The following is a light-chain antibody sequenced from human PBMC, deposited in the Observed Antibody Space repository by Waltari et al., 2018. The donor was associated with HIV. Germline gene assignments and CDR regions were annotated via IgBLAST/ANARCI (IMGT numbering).Light chain of an antibody. J-gene: IGLJ3*02. CDR3: AAWDDSLSGWV. CDR1: SSNIGDNY. V-gene: IGLV1-47*01. CDR2: RNS. Sequence: QSALTQPPSTSGTPGQTVTIPCSGSSSNIGDNYVSWYQQLPGTAPKLLIYRNSQRRSGVRDRFSASKSGTSASLAINDLRSEDEAEYHCAAWDDSLSGWVFGGGTNLTVL.